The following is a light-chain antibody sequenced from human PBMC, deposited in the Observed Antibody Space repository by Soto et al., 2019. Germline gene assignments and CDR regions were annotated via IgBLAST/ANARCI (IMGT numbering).Light chain of an antibody. V-gene: IGKV1-39*01. CDR2: GAS. CDR3: QQSVNTPRT. Sequence: DIQMTQSPSSLSASVGDRVTITCRASQSIRTYVNWYQQKPGKAPNLLIYGASRLESGVPSRFSVSGSGTDFSLNISSLKPDDFATYYCQQSVNTPRTFGQGTKVEIK. CDR1: QSIRTY. J-gene: IGKJ1*01.